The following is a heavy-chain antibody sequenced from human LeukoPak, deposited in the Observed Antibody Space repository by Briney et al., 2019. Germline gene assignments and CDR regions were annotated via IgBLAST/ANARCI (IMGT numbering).Heavy chain of an antibody. CDR2: IYYSGST. J-gene: IGHJ5*02. CDR1: GGSISSSSYY. Sequence: PSETLSLTCTVSGGSISSSSYYWGWIRQPPGKGLEWIGSIYYSGSTYYNPSLKSRVTIPVDPSKNQFSLKLSSVTAADTAVYYCARQFISSSFDQWGQGTLVRVSS. D-gene: IGHD6-6*01. V-gene: IGHV4-39*07. CDR3: ARQFISSSFDQ.